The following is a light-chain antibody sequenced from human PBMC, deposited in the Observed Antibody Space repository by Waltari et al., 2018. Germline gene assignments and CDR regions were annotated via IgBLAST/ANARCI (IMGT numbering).Light chain of an antibody. V-gene: IGKV1-5*03. CDR1: RSISRW. CDR2: KAS. J-gene: IGKJ2*01. Sequence: DIQMTQSPSTLSASLGDTVTITCRASRSISRWLAWFQQKPGKAPKLLIYKASTLESGVPSRFSGSGSGSEFNITISSLQPDDLATYYCQQYNSYSEYTFGQGTKLEMK. CDR3: QQYNSYSEYT.